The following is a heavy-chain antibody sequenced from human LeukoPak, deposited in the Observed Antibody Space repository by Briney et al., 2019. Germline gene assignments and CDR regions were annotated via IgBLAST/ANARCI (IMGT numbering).Heavy chain of an antibody. CDR2: INHSGST. CDR3: ARQGGNDSSGYYPDY. V-gene: IGHV4-34*01. D-gene: IGHD3-22*01. J-gene: IGHJ4*02. CDR1: GVSLRGYY. Sequence: SETLSLTCAVYGVSLRGYYWSWLRPPPAKGLGWIGEINHSGSTNYNPSLTSLVTISVATSKNQFSLKLSSVTAADTAVYYCARQGGNDSSGYYPDYWGQGTLVTVSS.